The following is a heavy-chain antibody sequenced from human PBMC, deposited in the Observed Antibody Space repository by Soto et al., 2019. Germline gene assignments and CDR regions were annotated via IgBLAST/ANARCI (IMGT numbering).Heavy chain of an antibody. V-gene: IGHV4-59*13. CDR2: IYYSGTT. Sequence: PSETLSLTCKVSGGSISSYYWSWIRQPPGKGLEWIGYIYYSGTTNYNPSLKSRVTMSVDTSKNQFSLKLSSVTAADTAVYYCARNYDSSFEFDYWGQGTLVTVS. CDR3: ARNYDSSFEFDY. J-gene: IGHJ4*02. CDR1: GGSISSYY. D-gene: IGHD3-22*01.